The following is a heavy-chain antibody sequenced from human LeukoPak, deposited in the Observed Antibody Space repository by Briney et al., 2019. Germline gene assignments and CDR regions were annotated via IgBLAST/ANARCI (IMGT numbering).Heavy chain of an antibody. J-gene: IGHJ5*02. D-gene: IGHD2-15*01. CDR3: ASMVVTST. V-gene: IGHV3-21*01. CDR2: ISSSSSYI. CDR1: GFTFSSYS. Sequence: PGGSLRLSCAASGFTFSSYSMNWVRQAPGKGLEWVSSISSSSSYIYYADSVKGPFTISRDNAKNSLYLQMNSLRAEDTAVYYCASMVVTSTWGQGTLVTASS.